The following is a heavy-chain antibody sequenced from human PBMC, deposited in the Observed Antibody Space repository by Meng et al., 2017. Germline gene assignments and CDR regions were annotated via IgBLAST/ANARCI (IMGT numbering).Heavy chain of an antibody. CDR2: INPNSGGT. V-gene: IGHV1-2*06. J-gene: IGHJ4*02. D-gene: IGHD6-19*01. CDR3: ARDSFGAVALIGRELAY. CDR1: GYTFTGYY. Sequence: ASVKVSCKASGYTFTGYYMHWVRQAPGQGLEWMGRINPNSGGTNYAQKFQGRVTMTRDTSISTAYMELSRLRSDDTAVYYCARDSFGAVALIGRELAYWGQGTLVNGAS.